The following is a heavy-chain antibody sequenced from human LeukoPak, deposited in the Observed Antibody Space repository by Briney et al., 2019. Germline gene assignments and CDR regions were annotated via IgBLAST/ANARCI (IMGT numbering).Heavy chain of an antibody. CDR3: ALRHGDY. V-gene: IGHV3-30*03. J-gene: IGHJ4*02. CDR1: GFTFSSYG. CDR2: ISYDGSNK. Sequence: GGSLRLSCAASGFTFSSYGMHWVRQAPGKGLEWVAVISYDGSNKYYADSAKGRFTISRDNSKNTLYLQMNSLRAEDTAVYYCALRHGDYWGQGTLVTVSS.